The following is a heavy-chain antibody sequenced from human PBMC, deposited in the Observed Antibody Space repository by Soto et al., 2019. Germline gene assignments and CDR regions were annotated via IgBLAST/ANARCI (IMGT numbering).Heavy chain of an antibody. CDR3: ARDRQWHDDKFDY. Sequence: HPGGSLRLSCAASGFSIGTFGMDWVRQAPGKGLEWVSGIGPEGDTFYTDSVEGRFTISRDNSRNTLYLQMNNLRAEDTAIYYCARDRQWHDDKFDYWGQGALVTVSS. CDR2: IGPEGDT. CDR1: GFSIGTFG. V-gene: IGHV3-23*01. D-gene: IGHD6-19*01. J-gene: IGHJ4*02.